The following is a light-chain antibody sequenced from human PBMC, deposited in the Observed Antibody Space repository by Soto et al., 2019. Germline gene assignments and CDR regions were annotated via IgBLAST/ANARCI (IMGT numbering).Light chain of an antibody. CDR1: QSVLYSSNNKNY. CDR2: WAS. V-gene: IGKV4-1*01. CDR3: QQYYSTPPYT. J-gene: IGKJ2*01. Sequence: DIVMTQSPDSLAVSLGERATINCKSSQSVLYSSNNKNYLAWYQQKPGQPPKLLIYWASTRESGVPDRFSGSGSGTDFTLTISSLQAEDVAVYYCQQYYSTPPYTFGQGHKLEIK.